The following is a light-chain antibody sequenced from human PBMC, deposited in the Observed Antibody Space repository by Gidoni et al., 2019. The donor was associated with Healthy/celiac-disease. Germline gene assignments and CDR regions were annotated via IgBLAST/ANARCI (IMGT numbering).Light chain of an antibody. CDR3: MQALQTGVT. J-gene: IGKJ3*01. CDR1: QSLLHSNGYNY. CDR2: LGS. Sequence: VMTQSPLSLPVNPGEPASISCRSSQSLLHSNGYNYLDWYLQKPGQSPQLLIYLGSNRASGVPDRFSGSGSGTDFTLKISRVEAEDVGVYYCMQALQTGVTFGPGTKVDIK. V-gene: IGKV2-28*01.